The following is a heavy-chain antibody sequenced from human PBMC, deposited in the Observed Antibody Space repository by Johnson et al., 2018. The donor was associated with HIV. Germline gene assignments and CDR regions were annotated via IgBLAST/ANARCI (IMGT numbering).Heavy chain of an antibody. CDR3: ARDGGSSPVQGAFDI. J-gene: IGHJ3*02. CDR2: ISYDGSNK. D-gene: IGHD3-16*01. V-gene: IGHV3-30*03. Sequence: QVQLVESGGGVVQPGRSLRLSCAASGFTFSNYGMAWVRQAPGKGLEWVTVISYDGSNKYYADSVKGRFTISRDNSKNTLYLQMNSLRAEDKAVYYCARDGGSSPVQGAFDIWGQGTMVTVSS. CDR1: GFTFSNYG.